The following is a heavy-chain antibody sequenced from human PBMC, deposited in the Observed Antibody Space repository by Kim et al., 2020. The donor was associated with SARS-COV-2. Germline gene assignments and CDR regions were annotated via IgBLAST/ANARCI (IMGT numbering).Heavy chain of an antibody. D-gene: IGHD3-3*01. CDR3: ARYDRPRITIFGVDTYGMDV. J-gene: IGHJ6*04. Sequence: SETLSLTCTVSGGSISSYYWSWIRQPPGKGLEWIGYIYYSGSTNYNPSLKSRVTISVDTSKNQFSLKLSSVTAADTAVYYCARYDRPRITIFGVDTYGMDVWGKGTTVTVSS. CDR1: GGSISSYY. CDR2: IYYSGST. V-gene: IGHV4-59*01.